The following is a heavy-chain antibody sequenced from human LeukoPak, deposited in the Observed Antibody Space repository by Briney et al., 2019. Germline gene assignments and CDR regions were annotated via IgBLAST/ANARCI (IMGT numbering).Heavy chain of an antibody. CDR3: AKRLPVVGDRNRAFDY. V-gene: IGHV3-23*01. D-gene: IGHD2-21*02. CDR2: ITSGGST. J-gene: IGHJ4*02. CDR1: VFTFSNYA. Sequence: GRSLRLSRAASVFTFSNYAMNWVRQAPGRGGEWVSVITSGGSTYYAASVKGRFTISRDNSKNTLYLQMNSLRAEDTAVYYCAKRLPVVGDRNRAFDYWGQGTLVTVSS.